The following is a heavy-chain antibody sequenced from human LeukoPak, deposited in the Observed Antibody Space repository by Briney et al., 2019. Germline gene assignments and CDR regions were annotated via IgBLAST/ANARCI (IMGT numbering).Heavy chain of an antibody. D-gene: IGHD3-10*01. CDR3: AKVMKGSERLTMVRGVIIKTAGLYYMDV. Sequence: SLRLSCAPSGFTLSTYAVSWVSPAPRKGLELVSSISASAGSTNPAYSVKGRFTISRDNSKNTVYLQMNSLRAEDTAVYYCAKVMKGSERLTMVRGVIIKTAGLYYMDVWGKGTAVTVSS. J-gene: IGHJ6*03. V-gene: IGHV3-23*01. CDR1: GFTLSTYA. CDR2: ISASAGST.